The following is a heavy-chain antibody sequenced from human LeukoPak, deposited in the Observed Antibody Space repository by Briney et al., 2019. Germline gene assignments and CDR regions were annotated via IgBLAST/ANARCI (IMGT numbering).Heavy chain of an antibody. J-gene: IGHJ5*02. Sequence: PGGSLRLSCAASGFTVSNNFMSWARQAPGKGLEWVAIIYSGGSTYYADSVKGRFTISRDNSKNTLYLQMNSLRAEDTAVYYCARSSALRYFDPWGQGTLVTVSS. V-gene: IGHV3-53*01. CDR1: GFTVSNNF. CDR2: IYSGGST. CDR3: ARSSALRYFDP. D-gene: IGHD3-9*01.